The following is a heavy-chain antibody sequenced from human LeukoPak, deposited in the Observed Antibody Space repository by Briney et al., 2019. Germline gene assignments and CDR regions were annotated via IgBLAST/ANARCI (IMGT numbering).Heavy chain of an antibody. CDR2: ISATGGSA. V-gene: IGHV3-23*01. J-gene: IGHJ4*02. D-gene: IGHD6-19*01. Sequence: SGGSLRLSCAASGFTFSSYAMSWVRQAPGKGLEWVSLISATGGSAYYADSVKGRFTISRDSSKNTMYLQMNSLRAEDTAIYYCAKFSSGWAYFDYWGQGTLVTVSS. CDR1: GFTFSSYA. CDR3: AKFSSGWAYFDY.